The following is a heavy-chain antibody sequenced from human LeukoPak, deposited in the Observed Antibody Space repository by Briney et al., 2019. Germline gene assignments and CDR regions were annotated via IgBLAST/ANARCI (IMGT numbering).Heavy chain of an antibody. CDR3: ARGLVGATTMTAFDI. V-gene: IGHV1-46*01. J-gene: IGHJ3*02. Sequence: ASVKVSCKASGYTFTSYYMHWVRQAPGQGLEWMGIINPSGGSTSYAQKFQGRVTMTRDTSTSTVYMELSSLRSVDTAVYYCARGLVGATTMTAFDIWGQGTMVTVSS. CDR1: GYTFTSYY. CDR2: INPSGGST. D-gene: IGHD1-26*01.